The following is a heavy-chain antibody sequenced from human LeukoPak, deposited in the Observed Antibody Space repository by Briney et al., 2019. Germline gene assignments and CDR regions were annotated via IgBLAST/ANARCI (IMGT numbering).Heavy chain of an antibody. J-gene: IGHJ4*02. CDR2: INWNGGST. CDR3: ARDTSSSYGSGSDY. V-gene: IGHV3-20*04. D-gene: IGHD3-10*01. Sequence: GGSLRLSCAASGFTFDDYGMSWVRQAPGKGLEWVPGINWNGGSTGYADSVKGRFTISRDNAKNSLYLQMNSLRAEDTALYYCARDTSSSYGSGSDYWGQGTLVTVSS. CDR1: GFTFDDYG.